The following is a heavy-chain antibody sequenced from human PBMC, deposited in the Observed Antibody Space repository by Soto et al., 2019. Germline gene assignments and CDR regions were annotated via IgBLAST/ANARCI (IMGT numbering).Heavy chain of an antibody. CDR3: ARDCCTAPSDR. D-gene: IGHD2-21*02. CDR1: VFTFSDYW. J-gene: IGHJ4*02. V-gene: IGHV3-74*01. Sequence: GGSLRLSCAASVFTFSDYWMHLIRQVPGKGLVWVSHIDSDGRATNYADSVRGRFTISRYNAKNMLYLQMTSLTAEDTGLYYCARDCCTAPSDRWGQGTLVTVSS. CDR2: IDSDGRAT.